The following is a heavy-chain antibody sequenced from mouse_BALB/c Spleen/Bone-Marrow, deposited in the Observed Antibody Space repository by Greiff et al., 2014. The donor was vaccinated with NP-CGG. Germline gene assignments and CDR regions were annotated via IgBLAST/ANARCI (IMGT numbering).Heavy chain of an antibody. CDR2: IDPASDYT. CDR3: ATLTGTFDY. V-gene: IGHV14-3*02. CDR1: GFNIKDTY. D-gene: IGHD4-1*01. Sequence: EVQLQQSGAELVKPGASVKLSCTASGFNIKDTYMHWVKQRPEQGLEWIGRIDPASDYTQFDSKFQGKATITADTSSNTAYLQLSSLTSEDTAVYYCATLTGTFDYWGQGTTLTLSS. J-gene: IGHJ2*01.